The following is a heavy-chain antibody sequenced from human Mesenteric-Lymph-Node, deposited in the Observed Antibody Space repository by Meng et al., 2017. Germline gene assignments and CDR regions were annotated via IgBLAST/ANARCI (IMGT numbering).Heavy chain of an antibody. J-gene: IGHJ4*02. CDR2: IWYDESNK. CDR1: GFTFSSYG. V-gene: IGHV3-33*01. D-gene: IGHD4-17*01. Sequence: GESLKISCAASGFTFSSYGMHWVRQAPGKGLEWVAVIWYDESNKYYADSVKGRFTISRDNSKNTLYLQMNSLRAEDTAVYYCARDLTVNGDYSYLDYWGQGTLVTVSS. CDR3: ARDLTVNGDYSYLDY.